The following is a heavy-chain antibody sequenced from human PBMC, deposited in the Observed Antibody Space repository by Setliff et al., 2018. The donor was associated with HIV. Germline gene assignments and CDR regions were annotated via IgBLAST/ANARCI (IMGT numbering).Heavy chain of an antibody. Sequence: SETLFLTCTISGGSFGVYRWSWIRQSAGRGLEWIGRIDSSGTTDYKPSLKGRVATSVDTSRNQFSLRVTSVTAADTAVYFCARDRHSSGLGSYGPWGPGILVTVSS. CDR2: IDSSGTT. V-gene: IGHV4-4*07. CDR3: ARDRHSSGLGSYGP. D-gene: IGHD3-10*01. CDR1: GGSFGVYR. J-gene: IGHJ5*02.